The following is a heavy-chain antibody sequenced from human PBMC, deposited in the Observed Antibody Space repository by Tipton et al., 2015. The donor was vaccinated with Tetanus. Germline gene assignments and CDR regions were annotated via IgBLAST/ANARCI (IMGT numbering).Heavy chain of an antibody. J-gene: IGHJ5*01. CDR3: AKVRGTLRYSFDS. Sequence: VQLVQSGGGLIQPGGSLRLSCAASGVTVSGNYMSWVRQAPGKGLEWVSVSYAGGNYAYYADSVKGRFTTSRDDSKSTLFLHMTSLRVEDTAVYYCAKVRGTLRYSFDSWGQGTLVTVSS. CDR2: SYAGGNYA. CDR1: GVTVSGNY. V-gene: IGHV3-53*01. D-gene: IGHD1-26*01.